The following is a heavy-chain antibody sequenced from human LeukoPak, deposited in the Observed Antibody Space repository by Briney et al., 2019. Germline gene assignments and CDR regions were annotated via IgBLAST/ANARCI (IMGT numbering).Heavy chain of an antibody. CDR3: AREVVPAAPGDY. Sequence: ASVKVSCKASGYTFTGYYMHWVRQAPGQGLEWMGWINPNSGGTNSAQKFQGRVTMTRDTSISTAYMELSRLRSDDTAVYYCAREVVPAAPGDYWGQGTLVTVSS. V-gene: IGHV1-2*02. CDR2: INPNSGGT. CDR1: GYTFTGYY. J-gene: IGHJ4*02. D-gene: IGHD2-2*01.